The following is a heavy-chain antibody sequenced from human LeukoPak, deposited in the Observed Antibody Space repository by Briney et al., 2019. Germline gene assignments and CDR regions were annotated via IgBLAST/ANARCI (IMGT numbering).Heavy chain of an antibody. Sequence: ASPWVSSKASGYTFSADYMYCGPRAPRQRREWMGLSNPNSGGTNYAQMFQGRVTMTRDTSISTAYMELSRLRADDTAVYYCARDNEVVVSFDYWGQGTLVTVSS. CDR1: GYTFSADY. J-gene: IGHJ4*02. D-gene: IGHD2-2*01. V-gene: IGHV1-2*02. CDR2: SNPNSGGT. CDR3: ARDNEVVVSFDY.